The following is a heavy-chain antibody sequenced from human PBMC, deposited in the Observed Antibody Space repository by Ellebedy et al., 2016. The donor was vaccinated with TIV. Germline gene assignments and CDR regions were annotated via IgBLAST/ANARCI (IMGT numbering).Heavy chain of an antibody. J-gene: IGHJ4*01. Sequence: GESLKISCEVSGLTFSRNWMNWVRQAPGKGLEWVANIKGDGSETYYVDSLKGRLIISRDNTKTSLFLQMTSRRAEDTAEDYCVVGGGWLFDYWGQGTLVTVSS. V-gene: IGHV3-7*01. CDR1: GLTFSRNW. D-gene: IGHD2-15*01. CDR3: VVGGGWLFDY. CDR2: IKGDGSET.